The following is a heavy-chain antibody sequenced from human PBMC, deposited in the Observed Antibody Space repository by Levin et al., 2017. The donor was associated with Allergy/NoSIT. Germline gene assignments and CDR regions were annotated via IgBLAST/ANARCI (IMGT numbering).Heavy chain of an antibody. Sequence: SETLSLTCDVSGASISSKNWWSWVRQPPGKGLEWIGEIDHSGSTNYNSSFESRATISVEKAKNQFFLKVTSVTAADPAVYYCARDRGGDYGDYYFDSWGQGTRVTVSS. CDR2: IDHSGST. D-gene: IGHD4-17*01. V-gene: IGHV4-4*02. CDR1: GASISSKNW. J-gene: IGHJ4*02. CDR3: ARDRGGDYGDYYFDS.